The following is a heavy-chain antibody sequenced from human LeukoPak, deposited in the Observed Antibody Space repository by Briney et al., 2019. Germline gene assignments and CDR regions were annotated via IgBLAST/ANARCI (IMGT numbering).Heavy chain of an antibody. CDR3: AKVPLLWFGDPGTRFDY. CDR1: GFTFSSYA. D-gene: IGHD3-10*01. Sequence: GGSLRLSCAASGFTFSSYAMSWVRQAPGKGLEWVSAISGSGGSTYYADSVKGRFTISRDNSKNTLYLQMNSLRAEDTAVYYCAKVPLLWFGDPGTRFDYWGQGTLVTVSS. CDR2: ISGSGGST. J-gene: IGHJ4*02. V-gene: IGHV3-23*01.